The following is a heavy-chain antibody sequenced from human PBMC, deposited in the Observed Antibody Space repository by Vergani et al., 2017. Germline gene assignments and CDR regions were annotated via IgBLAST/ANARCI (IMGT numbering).Heavy chain of an antibody. CDR3: ARVPWWSRPFDC. CDR1: GGPVSCGSYY. CDR2: IYYSGST. V-gene: IGHV4-61*01. D-gene: IGHD3-16*01. J-gene: IGHJ4*02. Sequence: QVQLQESGPGLVTPSEILSPTRTVLGGPVSCGSYYLSWTRQPPGKGLEWIGYIYYSGSTNYNPSLKSPVTISVDTSKNQFSLNLSSVTAADTAVYYCARVPWWSRPFDCWGQGALVTVSP.